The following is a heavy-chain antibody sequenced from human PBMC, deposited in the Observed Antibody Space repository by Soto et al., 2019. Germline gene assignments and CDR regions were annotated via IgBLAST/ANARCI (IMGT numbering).Heavy chain of an antibody. D-gene: IGHD1-1*01. CDR3: AIVTAETAYHYFDF. J-gene: IGHJ4*02. CDR1: GYKFTNYW. CDR2: IDPSDSYI. Sequence: GESLKISCNGSGYKFTNYWLSWVRQTPGKGLEWMGRIDPSDSYINYSPSFRGHVTISIDESISTAHLQWSSLKASDTATYYCAIVTAETAYHYFDFWGQGTLVTVSS. V-gene: IGHV5-10-1*01.